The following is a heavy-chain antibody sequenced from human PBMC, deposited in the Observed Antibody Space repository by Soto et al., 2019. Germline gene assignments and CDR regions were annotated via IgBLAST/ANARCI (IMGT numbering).Heavy chain of an antibody. CDR2: MYHSGST. Sequence: SETLSLTCTASNYSISSGYYWGCIRQSPGEGLEWIVSMYHSGSTYYNSSLKSRVTISIDTSKNQFSLKLTSVTSADTAVYFCARVAFGPIDYWGQGTLVIVSS. D-gene: IGHD3-16*01. CDR1: NYSISSGYY. CDR3: ARVAFGPIDY. J-gene: IGHJ4*02. V-gene: IGHV4-38-2*02.